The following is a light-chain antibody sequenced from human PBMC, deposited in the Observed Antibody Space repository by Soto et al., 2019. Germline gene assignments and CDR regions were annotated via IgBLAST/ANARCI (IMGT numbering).Light chain of an antibody. Sequence: EIVMTQSPLSLPVTPGEPASISCRSSESLLHGNGYEYLDWHVQKPGQSPHLLIYLVSNRASGVRGRFSGSGSGTNFTLKISRVEAEDGGVYYCVQALQTPVTFGGGTQVEIK. J-gene: IGKJ4*01. CDR1: ESLLHGNGYEY. V-gene: IGKV2-28*01. CDR3: VQALQTPVT. CDR2: LVS.